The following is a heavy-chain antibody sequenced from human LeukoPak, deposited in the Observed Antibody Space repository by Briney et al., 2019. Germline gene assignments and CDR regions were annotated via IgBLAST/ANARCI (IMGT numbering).Heavy chain of an antibody. CDR1: GGSITSNY. V-gene: IGHV4-59*01. CDR3: ARHGYSSSWYDFSRYYFDY. CDR2: VYYSGST. D-gene: IGHD6-13*01. Sequence: SETLSLTCTVSGGSITSNYWSWIRQPPGKGLEWIGNVYYSGSTNYNPSLKSRVTISVDTSKNQFSLKLSSVTAADTAVYYCARHGYSSSWYDFSRYYFDYWGQGTLVTVSS. J-gene: IGHJ4*02.